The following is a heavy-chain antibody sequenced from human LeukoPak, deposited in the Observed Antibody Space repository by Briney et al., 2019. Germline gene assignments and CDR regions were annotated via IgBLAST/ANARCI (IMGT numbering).Heavy chain of an antibody. V-gene: IGHV3-21*05. D-gene: IGHD6-6*01. J-gene: IGHJ4*02. CDR1: GFTFSSYD. Sequence: GGSLRLSCAASGFTFSSYDMNWVRQAPGKGLEWVSYISSSSSYIYYADSVKGRFTISRDNAKNSLYLQMNSLRAEDTAVYYCARSESSSSPYFDYWGQGTLVTVSS. CDR3: ARSESSSSPYFDY. CDR2: ISSSSSYI.